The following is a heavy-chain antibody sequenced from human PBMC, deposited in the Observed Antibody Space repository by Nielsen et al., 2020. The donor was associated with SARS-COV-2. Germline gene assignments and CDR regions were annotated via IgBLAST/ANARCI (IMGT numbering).Heavy chain of an antibody. D-gene: IGHD5-24*01. Sequence: GESLKISCAASGFTFSSYGMHWVRQAPGKGLEWVAVISYDGSNKYYADSVKGRFTISRDNSKNTLYLQMNSLRAEDTAVYYCAKGGVRGDGFYLHMDVWGKGTTVTVSS. CDR3: AKGGVRGDGFYLHMDV. J-gene: IGHJ6*03. CDR2: ISYDGSNK. CDR1: GFTFSSYG. V-gene: IGHV3-30*18.